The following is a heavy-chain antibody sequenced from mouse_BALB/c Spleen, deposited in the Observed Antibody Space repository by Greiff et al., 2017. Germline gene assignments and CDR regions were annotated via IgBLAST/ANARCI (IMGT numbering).Heavy chain of an antibody. Sequence: QVQLQQSGAELARPGASVKLSCKASGYTFTDYYINWVKQRTGQGLEWIGEIYPGSGNTYYNEKFKGKATLTADKSSSTAYMQLSSLTSEDSAVYCCARSRLDYWGQGTTLTVSS. CDR1: GYTFTDYY. V-gene: IGHV1-77*01. CDR2: IYPGSGNT. J-gene: IGHJ2*01. CDR3: ARSRLDY. D-gene: IGHD2-2*01.